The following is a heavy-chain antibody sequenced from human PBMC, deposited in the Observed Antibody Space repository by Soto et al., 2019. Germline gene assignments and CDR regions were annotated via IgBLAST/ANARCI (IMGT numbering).Heavy chain of an antibody. CDR1: GFTFDDYA. J-gene: IGHJ6*01. D-gene: IGHD6-13*01. CDR3: AKAKGEAAGRPYYYYGMDV. V-gene: IGHV3-9*01. CDR2: ISWNSGSI. Sequence: GGSLRLSCAASGFTFDDYAMHWVRQAPGKGLEWVSGISWNSGSIGYADSVKGRFTISRDNAKNSLYLQMNSLRAEDTALYYCAKAKGEAAGRPYYYYGMDVWGQGTTVTVSS.